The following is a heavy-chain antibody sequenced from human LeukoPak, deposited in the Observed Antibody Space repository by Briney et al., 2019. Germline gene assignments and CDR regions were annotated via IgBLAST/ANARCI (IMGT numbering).Heavy chain of an antibody. CDR2: ISSSSSTI. J-gene: IGHJ4*02. CDR1: GFTFSSYS. D-gene: IGHD3-22*01. Sequence: GGSLRLSCAASGFTFSSYSMNWVRQAPGKGLEWVSYISSSSSTIYYADSVKGRFTISRDNAKNSLYLQMNSLRAEDTAVYYCARGHYYDSSGYCPYWGQGTLVTVSS. CDR3: ARGHYYDSSGYCPY. V-gene: IGHV3-48*01.